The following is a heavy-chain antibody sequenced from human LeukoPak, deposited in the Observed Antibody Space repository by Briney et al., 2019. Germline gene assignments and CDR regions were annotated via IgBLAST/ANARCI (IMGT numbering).Heavy chain of an antibody. CDR2: IYNSGTA. Sequence: GGSLRLSCTGSGFSVNYNYMAWVRQAPGEGLEWVSIIYNSGTADYADSVKGRFTISRDNSKNTLYLQMNSLRAEDTAVYYCAKDLERHIVVVTASAVDYWGQGTLVTVSS. J-gene: IGHJ4*02. CDR1: GFSVNYNY. D-gene: IGHD2-21*02. CDR3: AKDLERHIVVVTASAVDY. V-gene: IGHV3-66*03.